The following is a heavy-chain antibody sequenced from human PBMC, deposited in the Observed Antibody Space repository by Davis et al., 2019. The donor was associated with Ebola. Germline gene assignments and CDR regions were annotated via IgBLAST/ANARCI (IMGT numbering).Heavy chain of an antibody. CDR3: ARVNYDFWSDYPTKNYHYYYYMDV. J-gene: IGHJ6*03. V-gene: IGHV4-59*01. CDR2: IYYSGST. D-gene: IGHD3-3*01. CDR1: GGSISSYY. Sequence: MPSETLSLTCTVSGGSISSYYWSWIRQPPGKGLEWIGYIYYSGSTNYNPSLKSRVTISVDTSKNQFSLKLSSVTAADTAVYYCARVNYDFWSDYPTKNYHYYYYMDVWGKGTTVTVSS.